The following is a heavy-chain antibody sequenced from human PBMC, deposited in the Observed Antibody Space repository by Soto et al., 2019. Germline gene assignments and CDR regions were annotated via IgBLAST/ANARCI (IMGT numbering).Heavy chain of an antibody. CDR2: IYSGTT. V-gene: IGHV4-30-2*01. J-gene: IGHJ4*02. CDR3: AREDSGAFFDF. D-gene: IGHD2-15*01. Sequence: SETLSLTCAVSGVSISSGGYSWSWIRQPPGKGMEWIGYIYSGTTHYNPSLKSRVTISMDRSKNQVSLSLKSVTAADTAVYYCAREDSGAFFDFWGQGNLVTVSS. CDR1: GVSISSGGYS.